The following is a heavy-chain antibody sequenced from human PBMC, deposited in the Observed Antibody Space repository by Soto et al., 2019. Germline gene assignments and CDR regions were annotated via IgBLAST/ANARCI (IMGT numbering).Heavy chain of an antibody. CDR1: VGSISSYY. D-gene: IGHD1-26*01. CDR3: ARDHSGSYYSYYGMDV. CDR2: IYYSGST. J-gene: IGHJ6*02. Sequence: PSETLSLTCTVSVGSISSYYWSWIRQPPGKGLEWIGYIYYSGSTNYNPSLKSRVTISVDTSKNQFSLKLSSVTAADTAVYYCARDHSGSYYSYYGMDVWGQGTTVTVSS. V-gene: IGHV4-59*01.